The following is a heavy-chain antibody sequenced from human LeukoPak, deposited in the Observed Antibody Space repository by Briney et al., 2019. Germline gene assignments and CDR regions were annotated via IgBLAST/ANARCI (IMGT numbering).Heavy chain of an antibody. CDR3: ARDRSYGSGSYYSDAFDI. CDR2: INAGNGNT. V-gene: IGHV1-3*01. D-gene: IGHD3-10*01. J-gene: IGHJ3*02. Sequence: ASVKVSCKASGYTFTSYAMHWVRQAPGQRLEWMGWINAGNGNTKYSQKFQGRVTITRDTSASTAYMELSSLRSEDTAVYYCARDRSYGSGSYYSDAFDIWGQGTMVTVSS. CDR1: GYTFTSYA.